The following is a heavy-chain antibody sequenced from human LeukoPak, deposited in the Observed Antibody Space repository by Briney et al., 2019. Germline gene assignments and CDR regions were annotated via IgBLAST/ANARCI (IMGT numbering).Heavy chain of an antibody. CDR1: GFTFSRNW. CDR3: AREWN. D-gene: IGHD5-12*01. V-gene: IGHV3-7*01. CDR2: ISPDGNKE. J-gene: IGHJ4*01. Sequence: GGSLRLSCAASGFTFSRNWMSWVRQAPGKGPEWVANISPDGNKENYVDSVKGRVTISRDNAQNSLYLQMNGLRAEDTAVYYCAREWNWGQGTLVTVSS.